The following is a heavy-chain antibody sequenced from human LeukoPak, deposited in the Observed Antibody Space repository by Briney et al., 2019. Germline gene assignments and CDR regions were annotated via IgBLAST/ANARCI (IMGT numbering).Heavy chain of an antibody. Sequence: GGSLRLSCAASGFTFSSYWMSWVRQAPGKGLEWVANFKQDVSEKYYVDSVKGRFTISRDNSKNTLYLQMNSLRTEDTAVYYCAKDRYSGTYLQTGPCAHWGQGTLVTVSS. CDR1: GFTFSSYW. D-gene: IGHD1-26*01. CDR3: AKDRYSGTYLQTGPCAH. J-gene: IGHJ4*02. V-gene: IGHV3-7*01. CDR2: FKQDVSEK.